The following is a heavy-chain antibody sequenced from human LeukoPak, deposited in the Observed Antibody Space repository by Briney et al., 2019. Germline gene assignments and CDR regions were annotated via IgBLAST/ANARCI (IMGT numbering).Heavy chain of an antibody. CDR2: ISGGGSNT. CDR3: ATGLYSSSWSVNY. D-gene: IGHD6-13*01. Sequence: GGSLRLSCVGSGFTFSRYWLNWVRQAPGKGLEWVSSISGGGSNTYYADSVKGRFTISRDNSKNTLYLQMSSLRAEDTAIYYCATGLYSSSWSVNYWGQGTLVTVSS. J-gene: IGHJ4*02. V-gene: IGHV3-23*01. CDR1: GFTFSRYW.